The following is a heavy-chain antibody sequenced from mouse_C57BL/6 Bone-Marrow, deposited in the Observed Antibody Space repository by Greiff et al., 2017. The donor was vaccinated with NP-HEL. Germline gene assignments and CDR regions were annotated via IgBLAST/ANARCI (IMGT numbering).Heavy chain of an antibody. Sequence: VKLQQPGAELVMPGASVKLSCKASGYTFTSYWMHWVKQRPGQGLEWIGEIDPSDSYTNYNQKFKGKSTLTVDKSSSTAYMQLSSLTSEDSAVYYCARDYYGSSYDWYFDVWGTGTTVTVSS. J-gene: IGHJ1*03. CDR1: GYTFTSYW. D-gene: IGHD1-1*01. CDR2: IDPSDSYT. CDR3: ARDYYGSSYDWYFDV. V-gene: IGHV1-69*01.